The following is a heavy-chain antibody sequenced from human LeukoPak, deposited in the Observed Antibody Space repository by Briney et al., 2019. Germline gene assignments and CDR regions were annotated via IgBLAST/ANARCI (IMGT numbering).Heavy chain of an antibody. V-gene: IGHV3-23*01. CDR3: AKDRASSSGGTDY. D-gene: IGHD2-15*01. J-gene: IGHJ4*02. Sequence: PGGSLRLSCAASGFTFSSYSMSWVRQAPGKGLEWVSAISGSGGSTYYADSVKGRFTISRDNSKNTLYLQMNSLRAEDTAVYYCAKDRASSSGGTDYWGQGTLVTVSS. CDR2: ISGSGGST. CDR1: GFTFSSYS.